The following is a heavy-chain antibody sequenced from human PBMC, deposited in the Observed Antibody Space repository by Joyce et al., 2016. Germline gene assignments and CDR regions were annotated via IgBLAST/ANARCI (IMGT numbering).Heavy chain of an antibody. CDR1: GFSFNTYS. Sequence: EVQLVESGGGLVQPGGSLRLSCAASGFSFNTYSINWFRQAPGKGLGWISYISASSGTIYYADSVKGRFTISRDNAKNSVYLQMNSLRDEDTAVYYCARVGRTGYTCDYWGQGTLVTVSS. V-gene: IGHV3-48*02. CDR3: ARVGRTGYTCDY. D-gene: IGHD5-24*01. CDR2: ISASSGTI. J-gene: IGHJ4*02.